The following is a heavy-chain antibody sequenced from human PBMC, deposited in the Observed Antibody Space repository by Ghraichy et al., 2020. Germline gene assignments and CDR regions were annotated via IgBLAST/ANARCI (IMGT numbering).Heavy chain of an antibody. V-gene: IGHV3-72*01. CDR2: TRNKANSYTT. J-gene: IGHJ6*03. Sequence: GESLNISCAASGFTFSDHYMDWVRQAPGKGLEWVGRTRNKANSYTTEYAASVKGRFTISRDDSKNSLYLQMNSLKTEDTAVYYCARGYSYGRYYYYYYMDVWGKGTTVTVSS. D-gene: IGHD5-18*01. CDR1: GFTFSDHY. CDR3: ARGYSYGRYYYYYYMDV.